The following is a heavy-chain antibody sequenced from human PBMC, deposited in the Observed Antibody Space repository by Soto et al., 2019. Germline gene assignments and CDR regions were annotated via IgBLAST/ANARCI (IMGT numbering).Heavy chain of an antibody. Sequence: ASVKVSCKASGYTFTSYAMHWVRQAPGQRLEWMGWINAGNGNTKYSQKFQGRVTITRDTSASTAYMELSSLRSEDTALYYCARAVGGIWGSYRYTYFDYWGQGTLVTVSS. J-gene: IGHJ4*02. D-gene: IGHD3-16*02. V-gene: IGHV1-3*01. CDR1: GYTFTSYA. CDR3: ARAVGGIWGSYRYTYFDY. CDR2: INAGNGNT.